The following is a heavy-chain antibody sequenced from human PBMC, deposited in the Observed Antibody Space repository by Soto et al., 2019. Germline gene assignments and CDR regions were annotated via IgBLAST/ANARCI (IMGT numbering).Heavy chain of an antibody. Sequence: LSLTCTVSDGSIRGGGYYRSWIRQHPGKGLEWIGYIYYSGSTYYNPSLKSRATISVDTSKNQFSLKLSSVTDAETAVYYCGRAPLTWGQGTLVTVSS. CDR3: GRAPLT. V-gene: IGHV4-31*03. CDR1: DGSIRGGGYY. J-gene: IGHJ4*02. CDR2: IYYSGST.